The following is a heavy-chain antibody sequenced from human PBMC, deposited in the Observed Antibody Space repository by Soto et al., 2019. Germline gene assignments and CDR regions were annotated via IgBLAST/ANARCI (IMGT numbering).Heavy chain of an antibody. CDR2: MNPNNGNT. V-gene: IGHV1-8*01. D-gene: IGHD7-27*01. CDR1: GYTFTDYD. CDR3: ARNTRQTGDFDY. J-gene: IGHJ4*02. Sequence: QVQLVQSGAEVEKPGASVKVSCKASGYTFTDYDINWMRQATGQGLEWMGWMNPNNGNTVYAQKFQGRVTMTRDTSTSTAYMELSSLTSDDTAVYYCARNTRQTGDFDYWGQGTLVTVSS.